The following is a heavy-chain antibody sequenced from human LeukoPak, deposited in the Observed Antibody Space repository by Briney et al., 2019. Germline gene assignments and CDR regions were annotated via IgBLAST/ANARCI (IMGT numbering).Heavy chain of an antibody. CDR1: GFTFSSYG. V-gene: IGHV3-30*02. J-gene: IGHJ4*02. Sequence: GGSLRLSCAASGFTFSSYGMHWVRQAPGKGLEWVAFIRYDGSNKYYADSVKGRFTISRDNSKNTLYLQMNSLRAEDTAVYYCAKATPYYYDSSGYYSDNNFDYWGQGTLVTVSS. CDR2: IRYDGSNK. D-gene: IGHD3-22*01. CDR3: AKATPYYYDSSGYYSDNNFDY.